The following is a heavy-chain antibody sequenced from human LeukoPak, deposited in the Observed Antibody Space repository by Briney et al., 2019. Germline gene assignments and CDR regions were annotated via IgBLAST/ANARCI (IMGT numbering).Heavy chain of an antibody. D-gene: IGHD3-10*01. CDR1: GFAFGNYG. J-gene: IGHJ4*02. CDR3: AKRDGETEFDY. V-gene: IGHV3-30*02. CDR2: IQPNGNDR. Sequence: GGSLRLSRAASGFAFGNYGMHWVRQSPGKGLQWVALIQPNGNDRWYADSVKGRFTVSRDNSKNTLYLQLNSLRAEDTALYYCAKRDGETEFDYWGQGTLVTVSS.